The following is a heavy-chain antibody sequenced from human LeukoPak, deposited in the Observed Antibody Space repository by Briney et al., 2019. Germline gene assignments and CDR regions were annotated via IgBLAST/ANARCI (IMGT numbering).Heavy chain of an antibody. CDR2: IKQDGSEK. CDR3: AREDYCTNGVCLDY. J-gene: IGHJ4*02. Sequence: GGSLRLSCAASGFTFSSYWMSWVRQAPGKGLEWVANIKQDGSEKYYVDSVKGRFTISKDNAKNSLYLQMNSLRAEDTAVYYCAREDYCTNGVCLDYWGQGTLVTVSS. CDR1: GFTFSSYW. V-gene: IGHV3-7*01. D-gene: IGHD2-8*01.